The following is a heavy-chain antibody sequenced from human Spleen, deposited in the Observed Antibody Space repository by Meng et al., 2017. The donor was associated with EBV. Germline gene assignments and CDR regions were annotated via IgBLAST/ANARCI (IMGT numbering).Heavy chain of an antibody. Sequence: QGEVGESGGGGVQPGRSLRLSWAASGFTFSGYGMFWVRQAPGKGPEWVAILPSDGGNTYYSDSVKGRFTISRDNSKKTLYLQMNSLRAEDSAVYYCARDLSGRFDPWGQGTLVTVSS. CDR3: ARDLSGRFDP. V-gene: IGHV3-30*03. CDR1: GFTFSGYG. J-gene: IGHJ5*02. D-gene: IGHD1-26*01. CDR2: LPSDGGNT.